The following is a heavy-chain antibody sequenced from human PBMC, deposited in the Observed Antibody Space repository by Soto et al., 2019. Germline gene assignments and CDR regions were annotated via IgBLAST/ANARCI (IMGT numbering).Heavy chain of an antibody. V-gene: IGHV4-39*01. D-gene: IGHD3-22*01. CDR1: GGSISSSSYY. CDR2: IYYSGST. Sequence: PSETLSLTCTVSGGSISSSSYYWGWIRQPPGKGLEWIGSIYYSGSTYYNPSLKSRVTISVDTSKNQFSLKLSSVTAADTAVYYCARQPADYYDRSGVGYGMDVWGQGTTVT. CDR3: ARQPADYYDRSGVGYGMDV. J-gene: IGHJ6*02.